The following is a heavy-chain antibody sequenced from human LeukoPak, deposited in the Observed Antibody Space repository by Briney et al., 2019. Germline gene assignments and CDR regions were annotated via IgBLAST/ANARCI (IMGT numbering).Heavy chain of an antibody. J-gene: IGHJ5*02. CDR1: GGSISSGGYS. CDR2: IYHSGST. D-gene: IGHD3-10*01. CDR3: ASIKMVREYNWFDP. V-gene: IGHV4-30-2*01. Sequence: SQTLSLTCAVSGGSISSGGYSWSWIRQPPGKGLEWIGYIYHSGSTYYNPSLKSRVTISVDRSKNQFSLKLSSVTAADTAVYYCASIKMVREYNWFDPWGQGTLVTVSS.